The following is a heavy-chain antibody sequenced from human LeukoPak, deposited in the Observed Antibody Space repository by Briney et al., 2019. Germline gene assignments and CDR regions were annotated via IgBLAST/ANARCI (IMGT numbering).Heavy chain of an antibody. V-gene: IGHV3-66*01. CDR3: ARDPGGLFDY. CDR1: GFTVSSNY. D-gene: IGHD1-26*01. J-gene: IGHJ4*02. CDR2: IYSGGST. Sequence: GGSLRLSCAASGFTVSSNYMSWVRQAPGKGLEWVSVIYSGGSTYYADSVKGRFTISRDNPKNTLYLQMNSLRAEETAVYYCARDPGGLFDYWGQGTLVTVSS.